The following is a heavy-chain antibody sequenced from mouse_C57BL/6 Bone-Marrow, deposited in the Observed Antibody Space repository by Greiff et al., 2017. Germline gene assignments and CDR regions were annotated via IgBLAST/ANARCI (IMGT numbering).Heavy chain of an antibody. V-gene: IGHV1-39*01. CDR3: ARGYDYDYAMDY. J-gene: IGHJ4*01. CDR2: ISPNYGTT. Sequence: VQLKQSGPELVKPGASVKISCKASGYSFTDYTMTWVKQSNGKSLEWIGVISPNYGTTSYNQKFKGKATLTVDQAASTAYMQLNSLTSEDSAVYYCARGYDYDYAMDYWGQGTSVTVSS. CDR1: GYSFTDYT. D-gene: IGHD2-4*01.